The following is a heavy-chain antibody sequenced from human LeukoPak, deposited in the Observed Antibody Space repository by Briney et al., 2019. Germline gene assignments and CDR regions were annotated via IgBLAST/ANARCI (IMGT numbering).Heavy chain of an antibody. Sequence: ASVKVSCKASGYTFSDYYMHWVRQAPGQGLKWMGLINPNSGDTKYAQKFQGRVTMTRDTSISTAYMELSRLRSDDTAVYYCARVEISGQWSLNLGFWGQGTLVTVSS. CDR2: INPNSGDT. CDR3: ARVEISGQWSLNLGF. CDR1: GYTFSDYY. V-gene: IGHV1-2*02. J-gene: IGHJ4*02. D-gene: IGHD2-21*01.